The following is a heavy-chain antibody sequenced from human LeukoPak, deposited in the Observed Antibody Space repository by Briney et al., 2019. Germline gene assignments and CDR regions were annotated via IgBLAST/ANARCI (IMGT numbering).Heavy chain of an antibody. CDR2: IFPGDSDS. V-gene: IGHV5-51*01. D-gene: IGHD6-13*01. J-gene: IGHJ4*02. CDR1: GYSFTNYW. CDR3: ASQQLVDGFDY. Sequence: GESLQISCKGSGYSFTNYWIGWVRQMPGKGLEWVGIIFPGDSDSRYSPSFQGQVTISADTSISTAYLQWSSLMASDTAMYYCASQQLVDGFDYWGQGTLVTVSS.